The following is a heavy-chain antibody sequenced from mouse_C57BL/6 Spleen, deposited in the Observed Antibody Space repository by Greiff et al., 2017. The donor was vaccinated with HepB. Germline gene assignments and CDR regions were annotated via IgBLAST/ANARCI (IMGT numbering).Heavy chain of an antibody. D-gene: IGHD1-1*01. J-gene: IGHJ4*01. V-gene: IGHV5-4*01. CDR2: ISDGGSYT. Sequence: VQLKESGGGLVKPGGSLKLSCAASGFTFSSYAMSWVRQTPEKRLEWVATISDGGSYTYYPDNVKGRFTISRDNAKNNLYLQMSHLKSEDTAMYYCARDGSSYHAMDYWGQGTSVTVSS. CDR3: ARDGSSYHAMDY. CDR1: GFTFSSYA.